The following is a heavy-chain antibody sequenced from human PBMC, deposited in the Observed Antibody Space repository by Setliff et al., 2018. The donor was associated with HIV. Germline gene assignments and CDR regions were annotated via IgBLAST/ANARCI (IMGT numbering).Heavy chain of an antibody. CDR2: ISYDESNK. Sequence: LRLSCVASGFTFSNYAMHWVRQAPGKGLEWVTVISYDESNKYYGDSVKGRFTVSKDNSKKTLYLQMNSLRVEDTAVYYCVRDQNTPSRCRSKTCINPGDYWGLGTLVTVSS. J-gene: IGHJ4*02. CDR1: GFTFSNYA. D-gene: IGHD2-2*01. CDR3: VRDQNTPSRCRSKTCINPGDY. V-gene: IGHV3-30*01.